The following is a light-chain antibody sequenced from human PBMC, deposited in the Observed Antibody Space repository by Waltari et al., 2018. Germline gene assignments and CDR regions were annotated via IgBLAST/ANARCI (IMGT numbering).Light chain of an antibody. J-gene: IGLJ2*01. CDR3: AAWDDSLSGPV. CDR1: SSNIGTNY. V-gene: IGLV1-47*01. Sequence: QSVLPQPPSASGTPGQRVTISCSGSSSNIGTNYVYWYQQLPGPAPKLTIYRDDQRPSGVPDQFSGSKSGTSASLAISGLRSEDEADYYCAAWDDSLSGPVFGGGTKLTVL. CDR2: RDD.